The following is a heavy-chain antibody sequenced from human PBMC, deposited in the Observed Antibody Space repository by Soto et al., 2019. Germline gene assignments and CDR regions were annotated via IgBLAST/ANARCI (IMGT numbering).Heavy chain of an antibody. J-gene: IGHJ5*02. CDR3: ARAPHHGDLDFSFAH. CDR2: IYSGGST. V-gene: IGHV3-53*02. D-gene: IGHD4-17*01. CDR1: GFTVSSNY. Sequence: EVQLVETGGGLIQPGGSLRLSCAASGFTVSSNYMSWVRQAPGKGLEWVSVIYSGGSTYYADSVKGRFTISRDNSKNTLYLQMNSLRGGDPAVDYCARAPHHGDLDFSFAHWGQGTLVTVSS.